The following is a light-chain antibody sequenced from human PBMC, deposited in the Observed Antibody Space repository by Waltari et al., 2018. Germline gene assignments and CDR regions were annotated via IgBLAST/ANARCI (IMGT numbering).Light chain of an antibody. CDR1: SGHSTNV. V-gene: IGLV4-69*01. CDR2: VNSDGSH. J-gene: IGLJ3*02. Sequence: QLVLTQSPSASASLGASVKLTCTLSSGHSTNVIAWLQQRPDKGPRFVMKVNSDGSHNKGDEIPDRFSGSSSGAARYLTISSLQSEDEADYYCQTGGHGTWVFGGGTKLTVL. CDR3: QTGGHGTWV.